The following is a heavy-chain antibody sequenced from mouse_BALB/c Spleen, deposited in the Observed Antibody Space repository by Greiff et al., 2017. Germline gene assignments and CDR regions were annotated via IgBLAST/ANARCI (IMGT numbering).Heavy chain of an antibody. D-gene: IGHD2-14*01. CDR2: ISDGGSYT. CDR3: ARDGYRYEYYFDY. Sequence: EVKLVESGGGLVKPGGSLKLSCAASGFTFSDYYMYWVRQTPEKRLEWVATISDGGSYTYYPDSVKGRFTISRDNAKNNLYLQMSSLKSEDTAMYYCARDGYRYEYYFDYWGQGTTLTVSS. CDR1: GFTFSDYY. J-gene: IGHJ2*01. V-gene: IGHV5-4*02.